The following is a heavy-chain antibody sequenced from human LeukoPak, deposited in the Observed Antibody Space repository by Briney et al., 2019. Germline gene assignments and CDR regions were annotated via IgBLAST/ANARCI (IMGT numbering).Heavy chain of an antibody. V-gene: IGHV7-4-1*02. Sequence: GASVKVSCKASGYTFTNYGISWVRQAPGQELEWMGWINTNTGNPTYAQGFTGRFVFSLDTSVSTAYLQISSLKAEDTAVYYCARGAYSYGYYFDYWGQGTLVTVSS. CDR3: ARGAYSYGYYFDY. D-gene: IGHD5-18*01. CDR2: INTNTGNP. J-gene: IGHJ4*02. CDR1: GYTFTNYG.